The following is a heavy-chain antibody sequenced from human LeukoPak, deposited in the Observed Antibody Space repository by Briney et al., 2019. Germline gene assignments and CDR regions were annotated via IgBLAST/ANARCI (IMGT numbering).Heavy chain of an antibody. CDR1: GFTFTAYD. D-gene: IGHD4-17*01. CDR3: ARSIGDYESEVFDI. Sequence: PGGSLRLSCAASGFTFTAYDMNWVRQATGKSLEWVSTIGTAGDTYYPGSVKGRFTISRENAKNSLYPQMNSLRAGDTAVYYCARSIGDYESEVFDIWGQGTMVTVSS. CDR2: IGTAGDT. V-gene: IGHV3-13*01. J-gene: IGHJ3*02.